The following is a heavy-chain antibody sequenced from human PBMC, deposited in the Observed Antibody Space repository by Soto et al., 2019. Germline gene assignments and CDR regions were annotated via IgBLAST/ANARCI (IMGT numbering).Heavy chain of an antibody. J-gene: IGHJ6*02. Sequence: ASVKVSCKASGYTFTNYGISWVRQAPGQGLEWMGCISAYNGNTNYPKKLQGRVTMTTDTSTSTTYMELRSLRSDDTAVYYCARGFAPVNLDVWGQGTTVTVSS. D-gene: IGHD4-17*01. CDR1: GYTFTNYG. CDR3: ARGFAPVNLDV. V-gene: IGHV1-18*01. CDR2: ISAYNGNT.